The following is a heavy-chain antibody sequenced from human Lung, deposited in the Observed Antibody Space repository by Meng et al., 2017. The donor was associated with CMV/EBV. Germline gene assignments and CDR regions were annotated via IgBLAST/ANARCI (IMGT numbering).Heavy chain of an antibody. V-gene: IGHV1-2*02. CDR1: GYTFTAYY. CDR2: INPNTGDT. D-gene: IGHD2-21*01. CDR3: ARSIVVVIATLDP. J-gene: IGHJ5*02. Sequence: ASVKVSCKASGYTFTAYYLHWVRQAPGQGLEWMGWINPNTGDTNYAQKLQGRVTMTRDTSISTAYMELSSLTSDDTAVYYCARSIVVVIATLDPWGQGTLVTVSS.